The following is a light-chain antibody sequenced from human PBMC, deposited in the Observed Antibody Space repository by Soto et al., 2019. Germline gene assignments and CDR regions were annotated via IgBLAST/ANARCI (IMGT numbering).Light chain of an antibody. CDR2: EVS. CDR3: SSYTRSSIPV. CDR1: SSDVGGYKY. Sequence: QSVLTQPASVSGSPGQSITISCTGTSSDVGGYKYVSWYQQHPDKAPKLIIFEVSNRPSGISSRFSGSKSGNTASLTISGLQAEDEADYYCSSYTRSSIPVFGTGTQLTVL. J-gene: IGLJ1*01. V-gene: IGLV2-14*01.